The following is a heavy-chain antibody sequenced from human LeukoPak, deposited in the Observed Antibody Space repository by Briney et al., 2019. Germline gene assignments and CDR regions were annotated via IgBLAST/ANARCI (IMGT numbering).Heavy chain of an antibody. CDR3: ARDEGSYHGDYFDY. CDR2: IIPILGIT. CDR1: GGTFSSYT. V-gene: IGHV1-69*04. Sequence: SVKVSCKASGGTFSSYTISWVRQAPGQGLEWMGRIIPILGITNYAQKFRGRVTITADKSTSTAYMELSSLRSEDTAVYYCARDEGSYHGDYFDYWGQGTLVTVSS. D-gene: IGHD1-26*01. J-gene: IGHJ4*02.